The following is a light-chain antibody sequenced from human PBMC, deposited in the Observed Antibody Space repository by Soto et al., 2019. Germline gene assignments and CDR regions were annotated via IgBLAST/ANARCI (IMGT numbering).Light chain of an antibody. V-gene: IGKV1-6*01. J-gene: IGKJ1*01. CDR3: LQDYNYPRT. Sequence: AIQMTQSPSSLSASVGDRVTITCRASQGIRNDLGWYQQKPGKAPNLLIYAPSSLQSGVPSRFSVSRSGTDFTLTISSLQPEDFATYYCLQDYNYPRTFGQGTKVEIK. CDR1: QGIRND. CDR2: APS.